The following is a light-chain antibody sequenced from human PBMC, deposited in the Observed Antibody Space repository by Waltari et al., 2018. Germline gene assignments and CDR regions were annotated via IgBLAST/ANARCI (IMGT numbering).Light chain of an antibody. CDR1: NSDVGIYNY. J-gene: IGLJ2*01. CDR3: SSYTRSSTLV. Sequence: QSALTQSASVSGSPGQSITISCTGTNSDVGIYNYVSWYQLHPGKAPKLLISDVNRRPSGISDRFSGSKSGSTASLTISGLQAEDEAEYYCSSYTRSSTLVFGGGTKVTVL. CDR2: DVN. V-gene: IGLV2-14*03.